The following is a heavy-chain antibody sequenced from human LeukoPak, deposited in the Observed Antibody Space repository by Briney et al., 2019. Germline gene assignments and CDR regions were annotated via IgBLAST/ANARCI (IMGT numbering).Heavy chain of an antibody. CDR3: ARHKMVRGIGYYYYMDV. Sequence: TASETLSLTCAVYGGSFSGYYWSWIRQPPGKGLEWIGEINHSGSTNYNPSLKSRVIISVDTSKNQFSLKLSSVTAADTAVYYCARHKMVRGIGYYYYMDVWGKGTTVTISS. D-gene: IGHD3-10*01. CDR1: GGSFSGYY. J-gene: IGHJ6*03. V-gene: IGHV4-34*01. CDR2: INHSGST.